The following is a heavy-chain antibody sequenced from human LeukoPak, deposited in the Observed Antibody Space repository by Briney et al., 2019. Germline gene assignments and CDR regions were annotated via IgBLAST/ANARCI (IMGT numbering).Heavy chain of an antibody. J-gene: IGHJ6*02. V-gene: IGHV4-59*01. CDR2: IYYSGST. CDR1: GGSISSYY. Sequence: SETLSLTCTVSGGSISSYYWSWIRQPPGKGPEWIGYIYYSGSTNYNPSLKSRVTISVDTSKNQFSLKLSSVTAADTAVYYCASSTVAAAGTPYYGMDVWGQGTTVTVSS. CDR3: ASSTVAAAGTPYYGMDV. D-gene: IGHD6-13*01.